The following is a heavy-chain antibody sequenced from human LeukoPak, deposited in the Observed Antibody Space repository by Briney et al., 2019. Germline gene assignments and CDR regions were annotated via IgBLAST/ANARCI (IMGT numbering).Heavy chain of an antibody. CDR2: TYYRSTWYN. CDR3: ARRLTQYDCFDP. Sequence: SQTLSLTCAISGDSVSSNSVTWNWIRQSPSRGLEWLGRTYYRSTWYNDYAVYVRGRITVNPDTSKNQFSLHLNSVTPEDTAVYYCARRLTQYDCFDPWGQGILVTVSS. CDR1: GDSVSSNSVT. J-gene: IGHJ5*02. D-gene: IGHD2-2*01. V-gene: IGHV6-1*01.